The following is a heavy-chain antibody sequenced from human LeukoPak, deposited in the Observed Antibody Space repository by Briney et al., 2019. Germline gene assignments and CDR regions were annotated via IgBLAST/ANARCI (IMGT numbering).Heavy chain of an antibody. J-gene: IGHJ3*02. CDR2: IHHSGST. CDR3: ARDRAYCGGDCLDAFDI. V-gene: IGHV4-4*02. D-gene: IGHD2-21*02. CDR1: GDSISASNW. Sequence: SGTLSLTCAVSGDSISASNWWSWVRQPPGRGLEWIGEIHHSGSTNYNPSLESRVTISVDTSKNQFSLKVRSMTAADTAMYYCARDRAYCGGDCLDAFDIWGQGTMVTVSS.